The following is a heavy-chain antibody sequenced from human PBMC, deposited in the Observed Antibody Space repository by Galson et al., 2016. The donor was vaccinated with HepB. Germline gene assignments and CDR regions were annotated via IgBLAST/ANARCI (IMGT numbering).Heavy chain of an antibody. CDR2: IYSVTST. Sequence: SLRLSCAASGFTVSHNYMIWVRQAPGKGLEWVSVIYSVTSTYYADSVKGRFTISRDNSKHTLYLQINSLRAEDTAVYYCARVVVGGPDDFWSGYPMDVWGKGTTVTVSS. D-gene: IGHD3-3*01. V-gene: IGHV3-53*01. CDR1: GFTVSHNY. CDR3: ARVVVGGPDDFWSGYPMDV. J-gene: IGHJ6*03.